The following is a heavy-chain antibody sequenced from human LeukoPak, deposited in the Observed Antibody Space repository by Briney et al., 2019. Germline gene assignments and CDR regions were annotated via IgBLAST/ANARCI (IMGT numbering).Heavy chain of an antibody. V-gene: IGHV4-61*01. J-gene: IGHJ4*02. D-gene: IGHD3-3*01. CDR2: IYYSGST. CDR3: ARAGYYDFWSGSRGFDY. Sequence: PSETLSLTCTVSGGSISSSSYYWSWIRQPPGKGLEWIGYIYYSGSTNYNPSLKSRVTISVDTSKNQFSLKLSSVTAADTAVYYCARAGYYDFWSGSRGFDYWGQGTLVTVSS. CDR1: GGSISSSSYY.